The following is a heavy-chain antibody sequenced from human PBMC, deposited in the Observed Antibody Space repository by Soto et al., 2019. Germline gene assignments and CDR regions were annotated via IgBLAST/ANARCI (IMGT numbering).Heavy chain of an antibody. D-gene: IGHD3-22*01. CDR1: GYTFTSYD. CDR3: ARVPYYDSSGYYRHFDY. CDR2: MNPNSGNT. V-gene: IGHV1-8*01. J-gene: IGHJ4*02. Sequence: QVQLVQSGAEVKKPGASVKVSCKASGYTFTSYDINWVRQATGQGLEWMGWMNPNSGNTGYAQKFQGRVTMTRNTFISTAYMELSSLRSEDTAVYYCARVPYYDSSGYYRHFDYWGQGTLVTVSS.